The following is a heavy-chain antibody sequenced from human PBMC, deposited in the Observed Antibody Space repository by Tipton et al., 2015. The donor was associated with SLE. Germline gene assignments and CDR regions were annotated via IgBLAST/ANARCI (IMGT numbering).Heavy chain of an antibody. Sequence: TLSLTCTVSGGSISSSSYYWGWIRQPPGKGLEWIGSIYYSGSTYFNPSLKSRVTISVDTSKNQFSLKLSSVTAADTAVYYCARPSSGWSDAFDIWGQGTMVTVSS. CDR2: IYYSGST. J-gene: IGHJ3*02. CDR3: ARPSSGWSDAFDI. V-gene: IGHV4-39*07. D-gene: IGHD6-19*01. CDR1: GGSISSSSYY.